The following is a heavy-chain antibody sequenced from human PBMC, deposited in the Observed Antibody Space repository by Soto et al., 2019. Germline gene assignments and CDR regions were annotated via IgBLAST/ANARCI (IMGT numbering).Heavy chain of an antibody. Sequence: ESGGGVVQPGRSLRLSCAASGCTFSSYGMHWVRQAPGKGLEWVAVISYDGSNKYYADSVKGRFTISRDNSKNTLYLQMNSLRAEDTAVYYCAKIGTAAAGVDYWGQGTLVTVSS. D-gene: IGHD6-13*01. V-gene: IGHV3-30*18. CDR1: GCTFSSYG. CDR3: AKIGTAAAGVDY. CDR2: ISYDGSNK. J-gene: IGHJ4*02.